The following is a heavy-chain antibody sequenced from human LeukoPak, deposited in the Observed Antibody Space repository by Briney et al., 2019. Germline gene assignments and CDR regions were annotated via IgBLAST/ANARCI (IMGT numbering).Heavy chain of an antibody. CDR2: TNPHSDDT. CDR3: ARGSGSYCGAFFQY. CDR1: GYIFITHD. Sequence: EASVKVSCRTSGYIFITHDINWVRQAAGQGLEWLGWTNPHSDDTGYAQKFQGRITMTRNTSTSTAYMELSSLRSEDTALYYCARGSGSYCGAFFQYWGQGTLVTVSS. D-gene: IGHD1-26*01. J-gene: IGHJ1*01. V-gene: IGHV1-8*01.